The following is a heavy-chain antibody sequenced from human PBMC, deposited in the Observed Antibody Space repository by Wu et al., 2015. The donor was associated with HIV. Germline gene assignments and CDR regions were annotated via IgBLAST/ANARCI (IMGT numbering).Heavy chain of an antibody. J-gene: IGHJ4*02. V-gene: IGHV1-69*18. CDR3: ARGTPLPPAWGTFDY. CDR1: GGTFSSYA. Sequence: QVQLVQSGAEVTKPGSSVKVSCKASGGTFSSYAISWVRQAPGQGLEWMGRIIPIFATANYAQKFQGRVTITADESTSTAYMELSSLRSDDTAIYYCARGTPLPPAWGTFDYWGLGTLVTVSS. D-gene: IGHD2-2*01. CDR2: IIPIFATA.